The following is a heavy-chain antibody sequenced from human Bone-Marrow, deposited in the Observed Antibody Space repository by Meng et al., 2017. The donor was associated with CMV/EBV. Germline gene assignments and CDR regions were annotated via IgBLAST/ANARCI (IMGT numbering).Heavy chain of an antibody. V-gene: IGHV4-39*01. CDR1: GGSVSSTSYS. CDR3: ARRSAYDGYVYEY. Sequence: QVQLQESGPGLVKPSETLSLTCFVSGGSVSSTSYSWGWFRQPPGRALEWIGSVYYSGSTYYNPSLQSRVTLSVDTSKNQFSLKLSSVTAADTAVYYCARRSAYDGYVYEYWGQGILVTVSS. J-gene: IGHJ4*02. CDR2: VYYSGST. D-gene: IGHD5-12*01.